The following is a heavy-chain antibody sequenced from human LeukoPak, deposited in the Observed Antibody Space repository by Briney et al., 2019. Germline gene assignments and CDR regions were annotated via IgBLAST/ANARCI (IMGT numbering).Heavy chain of an antibody. J-gene: IGHJ4*02. Sequence: GASVKVSRKASGYTFTGYYMHWVRQAPGQGLEWMGWINPNSGGTNYAQKFQGRVTMTRDTSISTAYMELSRLRSDDTAVYYCATYSGSSGANFDYWGQGTLVTVSS. D-gene: IGHD1-26*01. V-gene: IGHV1-2*02. CDR1: GYTFTGYY. CDR3: ATYSGSSGANFDY. CDR2: INPNSGGT.